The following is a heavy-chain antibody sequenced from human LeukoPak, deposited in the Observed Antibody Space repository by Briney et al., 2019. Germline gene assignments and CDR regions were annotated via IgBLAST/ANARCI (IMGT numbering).Heavy chain of an antibody. CDR3: ARASLVWFGEHWYFDL. V-gene: IGHV3-53*01. D-gene: IGHD3-10*01. Sequence: GGSLRLSCAASGFTVSGNYMSWVRQAPGKGLEWVSVIYSGGSTYYADSVRGRFTISRDNSKNTLYLQMNSLRAEDTAVYYCARASLVWFGEHWYFDLWGRGTLVTVSS. J-gene: IGHJ2*01. CDR1: GFTVSGNY. CDR2: IYSGGST.